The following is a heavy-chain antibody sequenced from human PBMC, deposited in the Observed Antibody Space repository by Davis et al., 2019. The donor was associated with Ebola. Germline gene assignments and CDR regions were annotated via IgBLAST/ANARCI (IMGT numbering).Heavy chain of an antibody. Sequence: PGGSLRLSCAASGFTVSSNYMSWVRQAPGKGLEWVSVIYSGGSTYYADSVKGRFTISRDNSKNTLYLQMNSLRAEDTAVYYCARDRSSPLPGAWGQGTLVTVSS. CDR3: ARDRSSPLPGA. V-gene: IGHV3-53*01. J-gene: IGHJ5*02. D-gene: IGHD6-13*01. CDR2: IYSGGST. CDR1: GFTVSSNY.